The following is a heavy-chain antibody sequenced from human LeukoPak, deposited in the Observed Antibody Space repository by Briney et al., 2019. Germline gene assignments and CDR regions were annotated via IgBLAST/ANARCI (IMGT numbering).Heavy chain of an antibody. D-gene: IGHD3-3*01. CDR3: ARSHCDFWSGSLNWFDP. J-gene: IGHJ5*02. CDR2: INPSGGST. V-gene: IGHV1-46*01. CDR1: GYTLTSYY. Sequence: GASVKVSCKASGYTLTSYYMHWVRQAPGQGLEWMGIINPSGGSTSYAQKFQGRVTMTRDTSTSTVYMGLSSLRSEDTAVYYCARSHCDFWSGSLNWFDPWGQGTLVTVSS.